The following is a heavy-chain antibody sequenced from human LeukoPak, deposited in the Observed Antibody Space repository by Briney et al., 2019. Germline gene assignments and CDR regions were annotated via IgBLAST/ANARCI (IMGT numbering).Heavy chain of an antibody. J-gene: IGHJ4*02. D-gene: IGHD4-17*01. CDR3: AREDYDLPNFDY. V-gene: IGHV3-21*01. CDR1: GFTFSSYS. Sequence: AGGSLRLSCAASGFTFSSYSMNWVRQAPGKGLEWVSSISSSSSYIYYADSVKGRFTISRDNAKNSLYLQMNSLRAEDTAVYYCAREDYDLPNFDYWGQGTLVTVSS. CDR2: ISSSSSYI.